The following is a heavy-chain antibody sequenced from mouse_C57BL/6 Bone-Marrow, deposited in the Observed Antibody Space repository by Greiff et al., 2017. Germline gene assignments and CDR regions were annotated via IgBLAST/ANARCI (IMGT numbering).Heavy chain of an antibody. D-gene: IGHD1-1*01. Sequence: QVQLQQSGAELVKPGASVKLSSKASGYTFTSYWMHWVKQRPGRGLEWIGRIDPNSGGTKYNEKFKSKATLTVDKPSSTAYMQLSSLTSEDSAVYYCARSRGSSYGPYWYFDVWGTGTTVTVSS. J-gene: IGHJ1*03. CDR2: IDPNSGGT. CDR3: ARSRGSSYGPYWYFDV. CDR1: GYTFTSYW. V-gene: IGHV1-62-3*01.